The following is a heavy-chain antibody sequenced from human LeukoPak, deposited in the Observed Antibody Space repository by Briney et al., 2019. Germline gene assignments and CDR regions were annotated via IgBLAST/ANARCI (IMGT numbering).Heavy chain of an antibody. J-gene: IGHJ5*02. CDR3: TRDTGTTGEVKFDP. CDR1: GNSFGNYY. Sequence: SETLSLTCTVSGNSFGNYYWSRIRQPAGKGLEWIGRIYTSGSTTYNPSLKSRVTMSVDTSKNQFSLKLSSVTAADTAVYFCTRDTGTTGEVKFDPWGQGTLVTVSS. CDR2: IYTSGST. V-gene: IGHV4-4*07. D-gene: IGHD4-17*01.